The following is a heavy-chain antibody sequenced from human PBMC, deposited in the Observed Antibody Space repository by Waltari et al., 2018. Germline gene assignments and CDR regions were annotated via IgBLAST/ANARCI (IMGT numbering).Heavy chain of an antibody. CDR2: IDSGGSDT. Sequence: EVQLVESGGVLVHPGGSLRLSCAASGFTFSNFWMHWVRQAPGKGRVWVSRIDSGGSDTSYAGAVKGRFTISSDNTKNTLYLQMNSLRGEDTGVYYCARDLYDTGSGDYPGRDFWGQGTLVTVAS. CDR3: ARDLYDTGSGDYPGRDF. J-gene: IGHJ4*02. CDR1: GFTFSNFW. V-gene: IGHV3-74*01. D-gene: IGHD1-26*01.